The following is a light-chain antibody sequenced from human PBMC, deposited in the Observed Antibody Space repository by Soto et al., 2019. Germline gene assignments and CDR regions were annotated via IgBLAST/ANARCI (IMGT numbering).Light chain of an antibody. Sequence: DIQMTQSPSSLSASVGDRVTITCRASQIINTWLAWYQQKPGKAPKLLIYRASNLVNGVPSRFSGSGSCTEFTLTISSLQPDDFSIYYCQQYETYSGTFGPGPKVDL. V-gene: IGKV1-5*03. CDR1: QIINTW. J-gene: IGKJ3*01. CDR2: RAS. CDR3: QQYETYSGT.